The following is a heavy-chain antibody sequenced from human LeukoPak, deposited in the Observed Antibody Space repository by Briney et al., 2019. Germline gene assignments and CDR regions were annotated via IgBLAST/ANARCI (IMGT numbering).Heavy chain of an antibody. J-gene: IGHJ4*02. CDR3: ARGLIWSGYFDY. CDR2: IYTSGST. Sequence: PSETLSLTCTVSGGSISSYYWSWLRQPAGKGLEWIGRIYTSGSTNYNPSLKSRVTISVDTSKNQFSLKLSSVTAADTAVYYCARGLIWSGYFDYWGQGTLVTVSS. D-gene: IGHD3-3*01. V-gene: IGHV4-4*07. CDR1: GGSISSYY.